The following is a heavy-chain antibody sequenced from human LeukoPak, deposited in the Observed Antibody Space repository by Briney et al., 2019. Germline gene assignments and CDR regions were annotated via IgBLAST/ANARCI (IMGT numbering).Heavy chain of an antibody. Sequence: HTGGSLRLSCAASGFTFSSYAMSWVRQAPGKGLEWVSVIYSGGTTYYADSVKGRFTISRDKSKNTLYLQMSSLGAEDTAVYYCARGSACSSSSWCDFDSWGQGTLVTVSS. D-gene: IGHD6-6*01. CDR3: ARGSACSSSSWCDFDS. V-gene: IGHV3-23*01. J-gene: IGHJ4*02. CDR1: GFTFSSYA. CDR2: IYSGGTT.